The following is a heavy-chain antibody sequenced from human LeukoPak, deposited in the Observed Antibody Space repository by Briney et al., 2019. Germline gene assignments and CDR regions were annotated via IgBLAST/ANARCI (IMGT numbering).Heavy chain of an antibody. CDR2: VSYDGSNK. J-gene: IGHJ4*02. CDR1: GFTFNTYA. CDR3: ARDNNWGSTHY. V-gene: IGHV3-30-3*01. Sequence: GGSLRPSCAASGFTFNTYATHWVRQAPGKGLEWVAVVSYDGSNKYYADSVQGRFTVSRDNSKNTLYLQMNTLRAEDTAVYYCARDNNWGSTHYWGQGTLVTVSS. D-gene: IGHD7-27*01.